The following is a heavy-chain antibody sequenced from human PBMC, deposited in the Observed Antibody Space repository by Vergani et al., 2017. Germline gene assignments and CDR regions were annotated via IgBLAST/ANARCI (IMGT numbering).Heavy chain of an antibody. Sequence: QVQLQESGPGLVKPSETLSLTCTVSGGSISSYYWSWIRQPAGKGLEWIGRIYTSGSTNSNPSLKSRVTMSVDTSKNQFSLKLSSVTAADTAVYYCARDGPEYSSSGDFDYWGQGTLVTVSS. CDR2: IYTSGST. V-gene: IGHV4-4*07. J-gene: IGHJ4*02. D-gene: IGHD6-6*01. CDR1: GGSISSYY. CDR3: ARDGPEYSSSGDFDY.